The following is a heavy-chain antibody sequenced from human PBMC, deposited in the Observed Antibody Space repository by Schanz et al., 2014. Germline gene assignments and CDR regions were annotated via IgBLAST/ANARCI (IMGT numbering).Heavy chain of an antibody. CDR2: ISNSGYTI. D-gene: IGHD6-6*01. CDR3: ARAPPPYSSSPYYWYYGMDV. V-gene: IGHV3-11*01. CDR1: GFTFSDYY. J-gene: IGHJ6*02. Sequence: QVQLVESGGGLVKPGGSLRLSCAASGFTFSDYYMNWIRQAPGKGLEWVSYISNSGYTIYYADSVKGRFTISRDNPKNSLYLQMNSLRAEDPAVYSCARAPPPYSSSPYYWYYGMDVWGQGTTVTVSS.